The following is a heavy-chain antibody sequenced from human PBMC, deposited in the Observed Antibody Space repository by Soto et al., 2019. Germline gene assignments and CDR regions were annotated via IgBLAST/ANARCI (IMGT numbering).Heavy chain of an antibody. J-gene: IGHJ6*02. V-gene: IGHV1-69*12. CDR1: GGSLSNYG. CDR2: IIPVFGTP. Sequence: QVQLVQSGAEVKKPGSSVKVSCKASGGSLSNYGISWVRQAPGQGLEWMGAIIPVFGTPNYAQKFQDRVTLTADESTTTVYMEVRSLTSEDTAVYYCERGDATKIVVTTYYAMDVWGQGTTVTVSS. D-gene: IGHD3-22*01. CDR3: ERGDATKIVVTTYYAMDV.